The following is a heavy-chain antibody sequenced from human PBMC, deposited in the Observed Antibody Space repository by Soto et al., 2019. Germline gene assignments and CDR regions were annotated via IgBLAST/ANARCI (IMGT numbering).Heavy chain of an antibody. Sequence: GGSLRLSCAASGFTFSSYDMHWVRQATGKGLEWVSAIGTAGDTYYPGSVKGRFTISRENAKNSLYLQMNSLRAEDTAGYYCARAWATTVTTSRYYYYGMDVWGQGTTVTVSS. CDR3: ARAWATTVTTSRYYYYGMDV. CDR2: IGTAGDT. D-gene: IGHD4-17*01. V-gene: IGHV3-13*01. CDR1: GFTFSSYD. J-gene: IGHJ6*02.